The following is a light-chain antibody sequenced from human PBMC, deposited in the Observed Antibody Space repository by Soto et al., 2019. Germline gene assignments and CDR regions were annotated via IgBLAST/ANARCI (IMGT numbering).Light chain of an antibody. Sequence: EIVMTQSPATLSVSPGERATLSCRASQSVSNNLAWYQQKPGQAPRLLLYGASTRATGIPARFSGSESGTEFTLTISSLQSEDFAVYYCQQYNNWPPCTFGQGTKVDIK. J-gene: IGKJ2*02. CDR1: QSVSNN. V-gene: IGKV3-15*01. CDR3: QQYNNWPPCT. CDR2: GAS.